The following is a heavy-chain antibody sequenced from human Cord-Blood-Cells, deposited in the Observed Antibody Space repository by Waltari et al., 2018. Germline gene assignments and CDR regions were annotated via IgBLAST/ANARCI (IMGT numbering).Heavy chain of an antibody. CDR1: GGSFSGYY. J-gene: IGHJ3*02. CDR3: ARGVAFDI. CDR2: INHSGST. Sequence: QVQLQQWGAGLLKPSETLSLTCAVYGGSFSGYYWSWTRQPPGKGLEWIGEINHSGSTNYNPSLKSRVTISVDTSKNQFSLKLSSVTAADTAVYYCARGVAFDIWGQGTMVTVSS. V-gene: IGHV4-34*01.